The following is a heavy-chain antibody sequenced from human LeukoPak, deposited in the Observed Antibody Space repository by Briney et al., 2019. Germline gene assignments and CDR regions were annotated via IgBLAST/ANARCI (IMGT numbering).Heavy chain of an antibody. Sequence: SETLSLTCAVYGGSFSGYYWSWIRQPPGKGLEWIGEINHSGSTNYNPSLKSRVTISVDTSKNQFSLKLSSVTAAETAVYYCARVRGAGWFDPWGQGTLVTVSS. V-gene: IGHV4-34*01. D-gene: IGHD1-26*01. CDR3: ARVRGAGWFDP. CDR1: GGSFSGYY. J-gene: IGHJ5*02. CDR2: INHSGST.